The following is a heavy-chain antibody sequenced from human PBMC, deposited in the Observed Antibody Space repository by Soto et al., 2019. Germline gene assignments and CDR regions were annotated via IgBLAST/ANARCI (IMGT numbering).Heavy chain of an antibody. CDR3: VGGQYYFDY. CDR1: GFPFSSYG. J-gene: IGHJ4*02. D-gene: IGHD3-10*01. CDR2: ISYDGSNK. V-gene: IGHV3-30*03. Sequence: QVQLVESGGGVVQPGRSLRLSCAASGFPFSSYGMHWVREAPGKGLEWVAVISYDGSNKYYADSVKGRFTISRDNSASTLYLQMNILRPEATALYYCVGGQYYFDYRGQGTLVTVSP.